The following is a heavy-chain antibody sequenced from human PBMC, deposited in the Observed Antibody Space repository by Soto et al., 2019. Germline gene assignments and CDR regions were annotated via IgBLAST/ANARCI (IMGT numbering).Heavy chain of an antibody. CDR2: INPNSGGT. D-gene: IGHD6-19*01. CDR3: ARAPEVYGSSLAT. J-gene: IGHJ5*02. Sequence: GASVKVSCKASGYTITDNYLHWVRQAPGQGLEWMGWINPNSGGTNYAQTFQGRVTMTRDTSISTAYMELSRLRSDDTAVFYCARAPEVYGSSLATWGQGTPVTVSS. CDR1: GYTITDNY. V-gene: IGHV1-2*02.